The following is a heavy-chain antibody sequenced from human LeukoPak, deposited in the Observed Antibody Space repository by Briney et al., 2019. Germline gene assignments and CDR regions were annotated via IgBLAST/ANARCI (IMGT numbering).Heavy chain of an antibody. CDR2: IHYSGTT. CDR3: ARGGISNGYQNNWFDP. V-gene: IGHV4-59*12. D-gene: IGHD3-22*01. CDR1: GGSISPYY. Sequence: PSETLSLTCTVSGGSISPYYWSWIRQPPGKGLEWIGYIHYSGTTNYNPSLKSRVTISVDKSKNQFSLKLSSVTAADTAVYYCARGGISNGYQNNWFDPWGQGTLVTVSS. J-gene: IGHJ5*02.